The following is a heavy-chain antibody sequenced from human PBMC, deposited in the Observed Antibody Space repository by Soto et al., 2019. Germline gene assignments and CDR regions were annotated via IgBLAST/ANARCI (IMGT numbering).Heavy chain of an antibody. D-gene: IGHD2-15*01. Sequence: QGQLVQSGAEVKKPGSSVKVSCKASGGTFSSNPISWVRQAPGQGLEWMGGTSPTFGSGNSAQRFHARLTISADRPTNSAYMALSSLRSEDTDVYSVARRQSGGFLRYVDPWCQGTLFTVSS. V-gene: IGHV1-69*06. CDR3: ARRQSGGFLRYVDP. CDR1: GGTFSSNP. J-gene: IGHJ5*02. CDR2: TSPTFGSG.